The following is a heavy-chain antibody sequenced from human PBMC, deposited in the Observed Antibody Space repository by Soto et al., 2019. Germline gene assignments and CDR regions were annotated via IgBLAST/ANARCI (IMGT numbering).Heavy chain of an antibody. J-gene: IGHJ4*02. Sequence: GGSLRLSCVASGFIFEDYAMNWGRQGPAKGLEWVSGISWNSGTIGYADAVKGRFTISRDNAKNSLHLQMNSLRAEDTALYYCAKDVGSYYYDTSAYHYDSWGRGTQVTVSS. CDR3: AKDVGSYYYDTSAYHYDS. D-gene: IGHD3-22*01. CDR2: ISWNSGTI. CDR1: GFIFEDYA. V-gene: IGHV3-9*01.